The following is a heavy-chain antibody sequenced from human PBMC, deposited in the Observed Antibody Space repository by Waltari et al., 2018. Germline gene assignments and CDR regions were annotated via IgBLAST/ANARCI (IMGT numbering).Heavy chain of an antibody. CDR3: ARDLLHNFKDAVDEFLDH. V-gene: IGHV1-3*01. CDR1: GYTLADYG. Sequence: QIHLVQSGAEVRKPGASVKVSCKASGYTLADYGLHWVRPAPGQRLECLGWIRAGKGNTKYSPKFKDRVTITRDTSASAGYLELSRLRSEDTAIYYCARDLLHNFKDAVDEFLDHWGQGTLVTVSS. CDR2: IRAGKGNT. D-gene: IGHD2-15*01. J-gene: IGHJ4*02.